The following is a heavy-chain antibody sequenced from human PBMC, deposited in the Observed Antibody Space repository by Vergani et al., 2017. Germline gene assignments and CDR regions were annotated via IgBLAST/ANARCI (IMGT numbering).Heavy chain of an antibody. Sequence: QVQILQSGGGVVQPGGSLRLSCTLSGFTLNTYGIHWVRQAPGKGLEWVSFIRYDGSSEHYGDSVKGRFTISRDKSQNTVNLQMNSLRAEDTAVYSCARDTTDCSGGSCYAYDYYGMDVWGQGTTVTVSS. CDR2: IRYDGSSE. D-gene: IGHD2-15*01. J-gene: IGHJ6*02. CDR1: GFTLNTYG. V-gene: IGHV3-30*02. CDR3: ARDTTDCSGGSCYAYDYYGMDV.